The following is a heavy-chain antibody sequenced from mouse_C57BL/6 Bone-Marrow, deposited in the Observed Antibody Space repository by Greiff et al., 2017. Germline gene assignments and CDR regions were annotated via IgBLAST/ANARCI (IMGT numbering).Heavy chain of an antibody. CDR2: ISDGGSYT. CDR3: AIYYDYDGVAY. Sequence: EVHLVESGGGLVKPGGSLKLSCAASGFTFSSYAMSWVRQTPEKRLEWVATISDGGSYTYYPDNVKGRFTISRDNAKNNLYLQMSHLKSEDTAMYYCAIYYDYDGVAYWGQGTLVTVSA. D-gene: IGHD2-4*01. V-gene: IGHV5-4*01. J-gene: IGHJ3*01. CDR1: GFTFSSYA.